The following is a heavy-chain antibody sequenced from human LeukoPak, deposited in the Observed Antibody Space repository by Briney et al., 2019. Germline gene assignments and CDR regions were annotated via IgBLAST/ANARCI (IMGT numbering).Heavy chain of an antibody. CDR3: ARDFSSSWSSRLES. Sequence: SETLSLTCTVSGGSISSYYWSWIRQPPGKGLEWIGYIYYSGSTNYNPSLKSRVTISVDTSKNQFSLKLSSVTAADTAVYYCARDFSSSWSSRLESWGQGTLVTVSS. J-gene: IGHJ5*02. V-gene: IGHV4-59*12. CDR2: IYYSGST. D-gene: IGHD6-13*01. CDR1: GGSISSYY.